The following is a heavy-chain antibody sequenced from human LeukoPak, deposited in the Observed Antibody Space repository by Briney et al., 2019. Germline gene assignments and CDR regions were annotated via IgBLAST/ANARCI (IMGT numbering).Heavy chain of an antibody. V-gene: IGHV4-31*03. J-gene: IGHJ4*02. D-gene: IGHD3-10*01. CDR2: IYYSGST. CDR3: ARQCGSGSYRSAYFDY. Sequence: ASQTLSLTCTVSGGSISSGGYYWSWIRQHPGKGLEWIGYIYYSGSTYYNPSLKSRVTISVDTPKNQFSLKLSSVTAADTAVYYCARQCGSGSYRSAYFDYWGQGTLVTVSS. CDR1: GGSISSGGYY.